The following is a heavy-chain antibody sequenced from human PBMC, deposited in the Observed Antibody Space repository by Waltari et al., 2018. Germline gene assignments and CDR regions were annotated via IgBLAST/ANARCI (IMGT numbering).Heavy chain of an antibody. CDR3: AGGYSSYYGMDV. CDR1: GLPFNTYT. CDR2: ISSTSSDI. V-gene: IGHV3-21*02. J-gene: IGHJ6*02. D-gene: IGHD6-13*01. Sequence: EVQLVESGGGLVKPGGSLRLCCAASGLPFNTYTMNWVRQAPGKGLEWVSSISSTSSDIYYADSVKGRFTISRDNAKSSLYLQLNSLRAEDTAVYYCAGGYSSYYGMDVWGQGTTVTVSS.